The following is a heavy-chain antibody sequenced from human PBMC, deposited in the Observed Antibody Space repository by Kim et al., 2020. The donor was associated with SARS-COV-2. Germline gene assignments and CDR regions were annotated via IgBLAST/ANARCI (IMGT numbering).Heavy chain of an antibody. D-gene: IGHD6-19*01. CDR1: GFTFSSYG. CDR2: IWYDGSNK. Sequence: GGSLRLSCAASGFTFSSYGMHWVRQAPGKGLEWVAVIWYDGSNKYYADSVKGRFTISRDNSKNTLYLQMNSLRAGDTAVYYCARDRESSGWIDYGMEVWGQGTTVTVSS. CDR3: ARDRESSGWIDYGMEV. V-gene: IGHV3-33*01. J-gene: IGHJ6*02.